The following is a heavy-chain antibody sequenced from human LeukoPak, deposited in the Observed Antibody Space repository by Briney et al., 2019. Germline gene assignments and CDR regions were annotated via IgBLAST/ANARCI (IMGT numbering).Heavy chain of an antibody. Sequence: GGSLRLSCAATGFTFSTYAMSWVRQAPGKGLEWLSAISGGGRTDYADSVKGRFTISRDNSKNTLYLQMNSLRAEDTAVYYCAKDQVAVAGTPDYWGQGTLVTVSS. V-gene: IGHV3-23*01. J-gene: IGHJ4*02. CDR2: ISGGGRT. CDR1: GFTFSTYA. CDR3: AKDQVAVAGTPDY. D-gene: IGHD6-19*01.